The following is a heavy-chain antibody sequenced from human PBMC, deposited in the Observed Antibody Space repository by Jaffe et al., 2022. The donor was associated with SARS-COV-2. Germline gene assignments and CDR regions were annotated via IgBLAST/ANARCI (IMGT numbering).Heavy chain of an antibody. V-gene: IGHV3-33*01. D-gene: IGHD6-13*01. Sequence: QVQLVESGGGVVQPGRSLRLSCAASGFTFSSYGMHWVRQAPGKGLEWVAVIWYDGSNKYYADSVKGRFTISRDNSKNTLYLQMNSLRAEDTAVYYCAREDEAAAGRMAVDDYYYYYGMDVWGQGTTVTVSS. CDR2: IWYDGSNK. CDR3: AREDEAAAGRMAVDDYYYYYGMDV. CDR1: GFTFSSYG. J-gene: IGHJ6*02.